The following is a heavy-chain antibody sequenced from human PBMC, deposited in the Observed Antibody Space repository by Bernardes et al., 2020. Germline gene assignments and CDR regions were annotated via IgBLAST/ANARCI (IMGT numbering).Heavy chain of an antibody. Sequence: SETLSLTCTVSGGSISSYYWSWIRQPPGKGLEWIGYIYYSGSTNYNPSLKSRVTISVDTSKNQFSLKLSSVTAADTAVYYCARLRDDSSGYHDAFDIWGQGTMVTVSS. CDR1: GGSISSYY. D-gene: IGHD3-22*01. CDR3: ARLRDDSSGYHDAFDI. V-gene: IGHV4-59*01. CDR2: IYYSGST. J-gene: IGHJ3*02.